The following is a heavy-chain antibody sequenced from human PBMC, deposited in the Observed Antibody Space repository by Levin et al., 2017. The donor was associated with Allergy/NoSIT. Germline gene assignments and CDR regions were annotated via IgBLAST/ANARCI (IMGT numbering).Heavy chain of an antibody. V-gene: IGHV4-61*01. D-gene: IGHD5/OR15-5a*01. CDR2: INYRGGT. J-gene: IGHJ6*02. Sequence: MPSETLSLTCTVSGGSVSSGTYYWSWIRQPPGKGLEWIGYINYRGGTNYNPSLKSRVTISVDTSKNEFSLKLTSVTAADTAVYYCARNRIIVSGGKDYYYGMDVWGQGTTVTVSS. CDR1: GGSVSSGTYY. CDR3: ARNRIIVSGGKDYYYGMDV.